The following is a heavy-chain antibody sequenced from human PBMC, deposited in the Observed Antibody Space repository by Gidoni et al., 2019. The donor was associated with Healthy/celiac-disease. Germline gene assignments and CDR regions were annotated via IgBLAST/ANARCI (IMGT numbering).Heavy chain of an antibody. CDR3: ARADGIYDILTGYYLGAFDI. Sequence: QLQLQESGPGLVKPSEPLSLTCTVSGGSISSSSYYWGWIRQPPGKGLEWIGSIYYRGSTYYNPSLKSRATISVDTSKNQFSLKLSSVTAADTAVYYCARADGIYDILTGYYLGAFDIWGQGTMVTVSS. J-gene: IGHJ3*02. CDR1: GGSISSSSYY. V-gene: IGHV4-39*01. D-gene: IGHD3-9*01. CDR2: IYYRGST.